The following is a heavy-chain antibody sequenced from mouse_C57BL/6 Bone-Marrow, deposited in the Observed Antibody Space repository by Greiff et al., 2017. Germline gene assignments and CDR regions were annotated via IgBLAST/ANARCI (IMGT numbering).Heavy chain of an antibody. CDR1: GFTFSSYT. CDR2: ISGGGGNT. V-gene: IGHV5-9*01. D-gene: IGHD1-1*01. CDR3: SRQVTTVLATKYFDV. J-gene: IGHJ1*03. Sequence: EVNLVESGGGLVKPGGSLKLSCAASGFTFSSYTMSWVRQTPEKSLQWVAAISGGGGNTYYPDSVKGRFTISRDNDKNILYLQMSSLRSEDTALYYCSRQVTTVLATKYFDVWGTGTTVTVSS.